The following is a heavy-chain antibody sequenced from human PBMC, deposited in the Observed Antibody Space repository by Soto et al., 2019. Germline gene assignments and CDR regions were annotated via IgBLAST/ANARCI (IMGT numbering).Heavy chain of an antibody. Sequence: EVQLVESGGGLVKPGGSLRLSCAASGFTFSSYSMNWVRQAPGKGLEWVSSISSSSSYIYYADSVKGRFTISRDNAKNSLYLQMNSLGAEDTAVYYCARGSSNSGYYYYGMDVWGQGTTVTVSS. J-gene: IGHJ6*02. CDR2: ISSSSSYI. D-gene: IGHD4-4*01. CDR1: GFTFSSYS. V-gene: IGHV3-21*01. CDR3: ARGSSNSGYYYYGMDV.